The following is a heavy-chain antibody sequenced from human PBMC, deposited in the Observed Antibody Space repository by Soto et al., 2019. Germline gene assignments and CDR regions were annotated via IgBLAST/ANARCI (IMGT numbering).Heavy chain of an antibody. J-gene: IGHJ4*02. Sequence: SETLSLTCAVYGGSFSGYYWSWIRQPPGKGLEWIGEINHSGSTNYNPSLKSRVTISVDTSKNQFSLKLSSVTAADTAVYYCGRGLKSPYITVGAPDYWGQGTLVTVSS. CDR2: INHSGST. V-gene: IGHV4-34*01. D-gene: IGHD1-26*01. CDR1: GGSFSGYY. CDR3: GRGLKSPYITVGAPDY.